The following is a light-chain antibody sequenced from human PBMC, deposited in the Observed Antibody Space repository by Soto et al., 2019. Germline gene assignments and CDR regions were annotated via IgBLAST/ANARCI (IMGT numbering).Light chain of an antibody. Sequence: IQMTQSPSSLSASVGDRVTISCRSSEYIRTYLNWYQQKPGKAPKLLIYAASNLQSGVPLRFSGSGSGTDFTLTISSLQPEDFAIYYCQQSHSTPLTFDGGTKVEI. CDR1: EYIRTY. J-gene: IGKJ4*01. CDR2: AAS. CDR3: QQSHSTPLT. V-gene: IGKV1-39*01.